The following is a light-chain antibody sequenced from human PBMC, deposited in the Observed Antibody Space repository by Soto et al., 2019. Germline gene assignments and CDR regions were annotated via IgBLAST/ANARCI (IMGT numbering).Light chain of an antibody. CDR1: SSDVGGYNY. Sequence: QSVLTQPASVSGSPGQSINISCTGTSSDVGGYNYVSWYQHHPGKAPKLINYDDSNRPSGVSNPFSGSKSGNTASLTISGLQPEDEADYYCSSYTTSNTRQIVFGTGTKVTVL. CDR3: SSYTTSNTRQIV. V-gene: IGLV2-14*03. J-gene: IGLJ1*01. CDR2: DDS.